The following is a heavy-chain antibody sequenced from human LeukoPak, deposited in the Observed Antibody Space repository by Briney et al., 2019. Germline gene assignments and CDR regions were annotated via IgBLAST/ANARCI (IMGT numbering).Heavy chain of an antibody. CDR3: TTESGSGSNFDY. CDR2: IKSKTDGGTT. Sequence: GGSLRLSCAASGFTFSKAWMSWVGQAPGKGLEGVGRIKSKTDGGTTDYAAPVKGRFTISRDDSKNTLYLQMNSLKTEDTAVYYCTTESGSGSNFDYWGQGTLVTVSS. D-gene: IGHD3-10*01. J-gene: IGHJ4*02. CDR1: GFTFSKAW. V-gene: IGHV3-15*01.